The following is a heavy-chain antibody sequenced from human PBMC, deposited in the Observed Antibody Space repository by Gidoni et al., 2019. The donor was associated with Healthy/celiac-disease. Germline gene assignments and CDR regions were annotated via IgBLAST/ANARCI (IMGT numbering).Heavy chain of an antibody. CDR1: GFPFSSYA. Sequence: EVQLLESGGGLVQPGGSLRLSCAASGFPFSSYAMSWVRQAPGKGLEWVSAISGSGGSTYYADSVKGRFTISRDNSKNTLYLQMNSLRAEDTAVYYCAKGAYYDILTGYYGPYYFDYWGQGTLVTVSS. V-gene: IGHV3-23*01. CDR2: ISGSGGST. D-gene: IGHD3-9*01. J-gene: IGHJ4*02. CDR3: AKGAYYDILTGYYGPYYFDY.